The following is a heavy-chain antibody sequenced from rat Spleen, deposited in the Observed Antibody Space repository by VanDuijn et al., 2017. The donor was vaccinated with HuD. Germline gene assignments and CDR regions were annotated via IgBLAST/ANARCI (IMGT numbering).Heavy chain of an antibody. D-gene: IGHD1-7*01. CDR2: ISFDGSGT. CDR3: ARGYYGSNPDNWFAY. Sequence: EVQLVESDGGLVQPGRSLKLSCAASGFTFSDHHMAWVRQAPTKGLEWVATISFDGSGTYYRDSVKGRFTISRDNTENTLKLQMDSLRSEDSATYYCARGYYGSNPDNWFAYWGQGTLVTVSS. J-gene: IGHJ3*01. V-gene: IGHV5-29*01. CDR1: GFTFSDHH.